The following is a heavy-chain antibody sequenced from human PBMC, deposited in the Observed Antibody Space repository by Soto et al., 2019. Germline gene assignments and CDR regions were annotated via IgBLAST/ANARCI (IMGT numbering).Heavy chain of an antibody. D-gene: IGHD6-13*01. CDR2: ISGSGGST. V-gene: IGHV3-23*01. CDR3: ARRGPGTYFDH. Sequence: EVPLLDSGGGLVQPGGSLRLSCAASGFTFSSYAMNWVRQAPGKGLEWVSVISGSGGSTYYADSVKGRFTISRDNSTNSLCLPMSSLIAEDTAVYYCARRGPGTYFDHWGQGSLVTVSS. J-gene: IGHJ4*02. CDR1: GFTFSSYA.